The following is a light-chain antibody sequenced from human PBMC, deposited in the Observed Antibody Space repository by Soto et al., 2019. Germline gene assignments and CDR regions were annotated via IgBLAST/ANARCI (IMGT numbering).Light chain of an antibody. CDR1: SSDVGCYNY. CDR2: EVN. Sequence: QSALTQPPSASGSPGQSVTISCTGTSSDVGCYNYVSWYQQHPGKAPKLMIYEVNKRPSGVPDRFSGSKSGNTASLTVSGLQAEDEADYYCSSHACYNNFYVFGTGTKLTVL. J-gene: IGLJ1*01. V-gene: IGLV2-8*01. CDR3: SSHACYNNFYV.